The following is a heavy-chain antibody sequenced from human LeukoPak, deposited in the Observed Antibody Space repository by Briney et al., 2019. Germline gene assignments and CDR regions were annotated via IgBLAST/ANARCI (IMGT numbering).Heavy chain of an antibody. J-gene: IGHJ4*02. D-gene: IGHD1-1*01. CDR2: IGTATDT. V-gene: IGHV3-13*01. Sequence: XXWVSAIGTATDTYYPGSEKGRFTISRENAKNSLYLQMNSLRAGDTAVYYCARGVGTGTTLDYWGQGTLVTASS. CDR3: ARGVGTGTTLDY.